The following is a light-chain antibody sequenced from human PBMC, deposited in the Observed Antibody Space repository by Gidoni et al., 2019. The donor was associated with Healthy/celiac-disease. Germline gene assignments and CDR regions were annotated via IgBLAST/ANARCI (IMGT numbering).Light chain of an antibody. V-gene: IGKV3-11*01. CDR2: DAS. J-gene: IGKJ4*01. CDR3: QQRSNWPSLT. Sequence: IVLTQSPATLSLSPVERATLSCRASQSVSSYLAWYQQKPGQAPRLLIYDASNRATGIPARFSGSGSGTDFTITISSLEHEDYAVYYCQQRSNWPSLTFGGGTKVEIK. CDR1: QSVSSY.